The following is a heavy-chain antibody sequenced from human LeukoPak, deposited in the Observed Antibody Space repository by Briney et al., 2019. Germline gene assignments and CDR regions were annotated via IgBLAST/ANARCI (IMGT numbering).Heavy chain of an antibody. CDR3: ARDLVAGTPGLHSTDY. J-gene: IGHJ4*02. D-gene: IGHD4-11*01. V-gene: IGHV1-46*01. Sequence: ASVKVACKAAGYTFTSYYMHWVRQAPGQGLEWMGIINPIGGSTSYAQKFQGRVTMTRDTSTSTVYMALRSLRSEDTAVYYCARDLVAGTPGLHSTDYWGQGTLVTVSS. CDR2: INPIGGST. CDR1: GYTFTSYY.